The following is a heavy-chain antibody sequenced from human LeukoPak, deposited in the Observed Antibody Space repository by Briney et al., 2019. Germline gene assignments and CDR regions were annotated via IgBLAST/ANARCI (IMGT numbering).Heavy chain of an antibody. CDR2: IRGGGGDT. D-gene: IGHD1-1*01. V-gene: IGHV3-23*01. CDR3: AKISWDGRGTFF. Sequence: PGGSLRLSCAASEFTFSTYSMSWVRQAPGKGLEWVSAIRGGGGDTYYADSVKGRFTISRDNSKDTLSLQMNSLRAGDTAVYYCAKISWDGRGTFFWGQGTLVTVSS. J-gene: IGHJ4*02. CDR1: EFTFSTYS.